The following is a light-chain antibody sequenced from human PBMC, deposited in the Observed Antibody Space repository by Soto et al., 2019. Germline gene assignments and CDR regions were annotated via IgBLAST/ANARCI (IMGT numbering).Light chain of an antibody. CDR1: SSDVGGYKY. J-gene: IGLJ1*01. CDR2: AVS. V-gene: IGLV2-8*01. CDR3: SSYAGSNNYV. Sequence: QSALTQPPSASGSPGQSVTISCTGTSSDVGGYKYVSWYQQYPGKAPKLMIYAVSERPSGVPDRFSSSKSGNTASLTVSGLQAEDEADYYCSSYAGSNNYVFGTGTKVTVL.